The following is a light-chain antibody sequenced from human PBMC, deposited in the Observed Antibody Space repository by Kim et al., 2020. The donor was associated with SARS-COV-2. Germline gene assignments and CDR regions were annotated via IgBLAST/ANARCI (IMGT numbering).Light chain of an antibody. V-gene: IGLV10-54*01. CDR1: SKRCGNPR. J-gene: IGLJ2*01. Sequence: GSSKRCGNPRTTWLQHLQGHPPEVQSFRNNNRPSGISERFSASRSGNTATLTITGLQPEDEADNYYSAWDGILTAVVFGGGTQLTVL. CDR3: SAWDGILTAVV. CDR2: RNN.